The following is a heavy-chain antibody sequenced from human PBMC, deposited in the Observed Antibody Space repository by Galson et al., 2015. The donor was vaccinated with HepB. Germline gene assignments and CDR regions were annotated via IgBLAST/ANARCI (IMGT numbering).Heavy chain of an antibody. CDR3: ARDQELELLPGDY. Sequence: SLRLSCAASGFTFSSYWMHWVRQAPGKGLVWVSRINSDGSSTSYADSVKGRFTISRDNAKNTLYLQMNSLRAEDTAVYYCARDQELELLPGDYWGQGTLVTVSS. V-gene: IGHV3-74*01. J-gene: IGHJ4*02. CDR2: INSDGSST. CDR1: GFTFSSYW. D-gene: IGHD1-7*01.